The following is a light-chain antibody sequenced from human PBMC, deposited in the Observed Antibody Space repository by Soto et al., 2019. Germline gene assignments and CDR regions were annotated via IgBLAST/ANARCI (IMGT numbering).Light chain of an antibody. J-gene: IGLJ1*01. CDR2: GNN. V-gene: IGLV1-40*01. Sequence: QSVLTQPPSVSGAPGQRVTISCIGATSDVHWYQHLPRTAPKLLIYGNNNRPSGVPDRFSGSKSGTSASLAITGLQAEDEADYYCQSFDSSLSALYVFGTGTKLTVL. CDR1: GATSD. CDR3: QSFDSSLSALYV.